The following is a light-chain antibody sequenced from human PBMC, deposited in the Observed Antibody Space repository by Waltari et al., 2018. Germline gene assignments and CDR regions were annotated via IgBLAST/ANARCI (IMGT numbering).Light chain of an antibody. V-gene: IGKV4-1*01. Sequence: DIVMTQSQDSLAVSLGERANINCKSSQSVLYSSNNKNYLAWYQQKPGQPPKLLIYWASTRESGVPDRFSGSGSGTDFTLTISSLQAEDVAVYYCQQYYSTPPTFGQGTKLEIK. CDR3: QQYYSTPPT. CDR1: QSVLYSSNNKNY. J-gene: IGKJ2*01. CDR2: WAS.